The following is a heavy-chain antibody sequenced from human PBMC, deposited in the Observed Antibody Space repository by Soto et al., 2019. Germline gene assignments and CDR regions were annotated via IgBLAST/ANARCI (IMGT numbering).Heavy chain of an antibody. CDR2: INPSGGRT. V-gene: IGHV1-46*01. CDR1: GYILSSYN. J-gene: IGHJ4*02. D-gene: IGHD2-21*02. CDR3: ARTYCAADCPRRDFDY. Sequence: ASVKVSCXASGYILSSYNMHWVRQAPGQGLEWMGMINPSGGRTSYAQKFHDRVTMTRDTSTNTVYMELSSLRSDDTAVYYCARTYCAADCPRRDFDYWGQGTLVTVSS.